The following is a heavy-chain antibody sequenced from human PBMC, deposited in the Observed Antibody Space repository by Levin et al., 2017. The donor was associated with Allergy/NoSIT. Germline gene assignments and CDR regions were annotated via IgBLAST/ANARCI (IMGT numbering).Heavy chain of an antibody. Sequence: ASVKVSCKASGYTFTSYDINWVRQATGQGLEWMGWMNPNSGNTGYAQKFQGRVTMTRNTSISTAYMELSSLRSEDTAVYYCARVFGGWYGDDAFEIWGQGTMVTVSS. J-gene: IGHJ3*02. CDR3: ARVFGGWYGDDAFEI. CDR1: GYTFTSYD. V-gene: IGHV1-8*01. CDR2: MNPNSGNT. D-gene: IGHD6-19*01.